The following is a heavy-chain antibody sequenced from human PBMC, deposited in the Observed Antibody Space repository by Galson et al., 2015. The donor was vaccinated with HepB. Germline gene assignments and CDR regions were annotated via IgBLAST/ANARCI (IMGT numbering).Heavy chain of an antibody. Sequence: ETLSLTCTVSGGSISSYYWSWIRQPPGKGLEWIGYIYYSGSTNYNPSLKSRVTISVDTSKNQFSLKLSSVTAADTAVYYCARNDVYDFWSGYRTDYYYYGMDVWGQGTTVTVSS. CDR3: ARNDVYDFWSGYRTDYYYYGMDV. J-gene: IGHJ6*02. V-gene: IGHV4-59*01. D-gene: IGHD3-3*01. CDR1: GGSISSYY. CDR2: IYYSGST.